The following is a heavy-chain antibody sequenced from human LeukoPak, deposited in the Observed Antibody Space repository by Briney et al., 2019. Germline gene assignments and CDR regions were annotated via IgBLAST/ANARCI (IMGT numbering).Heavy chain of an antibody. Sequence: GASVKVSCKASGYIFTSYYMHWVRQAPGQGLEWMGIINPSGGSTSYAQKFQGRVTMTRDTSTSTVYMELSSLRSEDTAVYYCARDPVAGPFDYWGQGALVTVSS. D-gene: IGHD6-19*01. V-gene: IGHV1-46*01. CDR1: GYIFTSYY. J-gene: IGHJ4*02. CDR2: INPSGGST. CDR3: ARDPVAGPFDY.